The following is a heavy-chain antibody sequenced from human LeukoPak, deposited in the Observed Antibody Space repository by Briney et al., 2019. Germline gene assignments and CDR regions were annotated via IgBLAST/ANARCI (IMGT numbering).Heavy chain of an antibody. CDR3: ATLAQRKYCSSTSCYRRRDDAFDI. D-gene: IGHD2-2*01. Sequence: SETLSLTCTVSGGSISSSSYYWGWIRQPPGKGLEWIGSIYYSGSTYHNPSLKSRVTISVDTSKNQFSLKLSSVTAADTAAYYCATLAQRKYCSSTSCYRRRDDAFDIWGQGTMVTVSS. J-gene: IGHJ3*02. CDR2: IYYSGST. CDR1: GGSISSSSYY. V-gene: IGHV4-39*01.